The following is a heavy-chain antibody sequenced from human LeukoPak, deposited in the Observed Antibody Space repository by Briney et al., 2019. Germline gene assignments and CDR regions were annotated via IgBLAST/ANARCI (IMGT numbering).Heavy chain of an antibody. CDR3: ARGSGASGIYGMDV. CDR2: INPNSGGT. J-gene: IGHJ6*02. CDR1: GYTFTGYY. D-gene: IGHD3-10*01. V-gene: IGHV1-2*04. Sequence: GASVKVSCKASGYTFTGYYMHWVRQAPGQGLEWMRWINPNSGGTNYAQKFQGWVTMTRDTSISTAFMELSRLRSDDTAVYYCARGSGASGIYGMDVWGQGTTVTVSS.